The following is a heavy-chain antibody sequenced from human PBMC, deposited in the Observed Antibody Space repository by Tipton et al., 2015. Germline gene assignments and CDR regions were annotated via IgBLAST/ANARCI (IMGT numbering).Heavy chain of an antibody. J-gene: IGHJ4*02. CDR2: LYFSGST. V-gene: IGHV4-39*07. CDR3: ARGLLLWFGMSDY. CDR1: GGSISSSSYY. Sequence: TLSLTCTVSGGSISSSSYYWAWIRQPPGKGLEWIGSLYFSGSTNYNPSLKSRVTISVDTSKIQFSLKLNSVTAADTAVYYCARGLLLWFGMSDYWGRGTLVTVSS. D-gene: IGHD3-10*01.